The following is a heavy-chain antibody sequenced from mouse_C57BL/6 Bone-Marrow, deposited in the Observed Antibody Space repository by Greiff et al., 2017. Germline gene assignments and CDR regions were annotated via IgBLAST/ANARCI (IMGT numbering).Heavy chain of an antibody. Sequence: EVMLVESGGDLVKPGGSLKLSCAASGFTFSSYGMSWVRQTPDKRLEWVATISSGGSYTYYPDSVKGRFTISRDNAKTTLYLQMSSLKSEDTAMYYCARQITSFDYWGQGTTLTVSS. CDR1: GFTFSSYG. CDR3: ARQITSFDY. J-gene: IGHJ2*01. V-gene: IGHV5-6*01. CDR2: ISSGGSYT. D-gene: IGHD1-1*01.